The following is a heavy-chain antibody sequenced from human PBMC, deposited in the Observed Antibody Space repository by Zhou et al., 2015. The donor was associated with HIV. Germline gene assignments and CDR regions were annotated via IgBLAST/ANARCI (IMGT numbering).Heavy chain of an antibody. V-gene: IGHV3-30*03. CDR2: ISYDGSNE. J-gene: IGHJ1*01. D-gene: IGHD2-15*01. CDR1: GFTFRNYG. CDR3: ARDLVLGSGAGSIQH. Sequence: QVQLVESGGGVVQPGRSLRLSCVVSGFTFRNYGMHWVRQAPGKGLEWVAVISYDGSNEYYADSVKGRFTISRDNSKNTLSLEMNSLRPDDTGVYYCARDLVLGSGAGSIQHWGQGTLVTVSS.